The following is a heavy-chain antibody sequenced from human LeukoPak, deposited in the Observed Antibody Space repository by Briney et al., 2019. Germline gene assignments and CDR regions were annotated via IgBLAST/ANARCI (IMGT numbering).Heavy chain of an antibody. D-gene: IGHD3-22*01. CDR1: GGSISSGGYY. J-gene: IGHJ3*02. Sequence: SQTLSLTCTVSGGSISSGGYYWSWIRQHPGKGLEWIGYIYYSGSTYYNPSLKSRVTISVDTSKNQFSLKLSSVTAADTAVYYCARDFETLYYYDSSGYYRHDAFDIWGQGTMVTVSS. CDR3: ARDFETLYYYDSSGYYRHDAFDI. V-gene: IGHV4-31*03. CDR2: IYYSGST.